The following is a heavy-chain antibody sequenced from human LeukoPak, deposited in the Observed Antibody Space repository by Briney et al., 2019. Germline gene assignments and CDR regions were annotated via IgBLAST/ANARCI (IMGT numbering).Heavy chain of an antibody. Sequence: PGGSLRLSCAASGFIFSKYAMSWVRQAPGKGLEWVSAISHSGGTTYYADSVKGRFTISRDNSRNTLYLQMNTLRAEDTAVYFCAKSPVSSCRGSFCYPFDYWGQGNLVTVSS. CDR1: GFIFSKYA. V-gene: IGHV3-23*01. J-gene: IGHJ4*02. D-gene: IGHD2-15*01. CDR3: AKSPVSSCRGSFCYPFDY. CDR2: ISHSGGTT.